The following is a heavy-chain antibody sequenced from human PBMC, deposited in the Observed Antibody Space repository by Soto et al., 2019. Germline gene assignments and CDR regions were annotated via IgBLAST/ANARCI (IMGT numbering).Heavy chain of an antibody. Sequence: PSETLSLTCTVSGGSIVSYYCSCVRQPPGKGLEWIGYIYYSGSTNYNPSLKSRVTISVDTSKNQFSLKLSSVTAADTAVYYCARGAGYYYYGMDVWGQGTTVTVSS. CDR3: ARGAGYYYYGMDV. J-gene: IGHJ6*02. CDR1: GGSIVSYY. D-gene: IGHD3-10*01. V-gene: IGHV4-59*01. CDR2: IYYSGST.